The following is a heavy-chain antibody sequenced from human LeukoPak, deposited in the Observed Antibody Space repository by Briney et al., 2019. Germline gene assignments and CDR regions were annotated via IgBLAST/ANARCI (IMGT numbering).Heavy chain of an antibody. CDR3: AKETWSRDTEY. J-gene: IGHJ4*02. D-gene: IGHD1-1*01. Sequence: SGGSLRLSCAASGFTFSSYARSWVRQAPGKGLEWVSTISSSGDNTYYADSVKGRFTISRDNSKNTLYLEMSTLRAEVTNIYYCAKETWSRDTEYWGLGTLVTVSS. CDR1: GFTFSSYA. V-gene: IGHV3-23*01. CDR2: ISSSGDNT.